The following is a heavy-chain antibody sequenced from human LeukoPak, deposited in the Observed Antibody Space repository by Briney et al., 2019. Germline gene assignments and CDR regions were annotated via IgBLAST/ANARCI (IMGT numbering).Heavy chain of an antibody. CDR2: IYHSGST. D-gene: IGHD3-22*01. CDR1: GGSISSSNW. V-gene: IGHV4-4*02. Sequence: SGTLSLTCAVSGGSISSSNWWSWVRQPPGKGLEWIGEIYHSGSTNYNPSLKSRVTISLDESKNQFFLKLSSVTAADTAVYYCARAPKYYLDSSASWYFDIWGLGTLVAVSS. CDR3: ARAPKYYLDSSASWYFDI. J-gene: IGHJ2*01.